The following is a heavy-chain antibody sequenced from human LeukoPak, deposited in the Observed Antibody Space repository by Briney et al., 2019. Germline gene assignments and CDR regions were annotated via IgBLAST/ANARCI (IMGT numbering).Heavy chain of an antibody. CDR3: AKGSVVVVAANFDY. CDR2: ISGSGGST. V-gene: IGHV3-23*01. D-gene: IGHD2-15*01. CDR1: GFTFSSYA. J-gene: IGHJ4*02. Sequence: GGSLGLSCAASGFTFSSYAMSWVRQAPGKGLEWVSAISGSGGSTYYADSVKGRFTISRDNSKNTLYLQTNSLRAEDTAVYYCAKGSVVVVAANFDYWGQGTLVTVSS.